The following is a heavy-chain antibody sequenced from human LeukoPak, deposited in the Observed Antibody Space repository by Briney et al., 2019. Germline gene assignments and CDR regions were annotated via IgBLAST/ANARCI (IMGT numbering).Heavy chain of an antibody. D-gene: IGHD3-9*01. CDR2: ISASGGST. V-gene: IGHV3-23*01. J-gene: IGHJ4*02. CDR1: GFTFSSYA. Sequence: QSGGSLRLSCAASGFTFSSYAVSWVRQAPGKGLEWVSTISASGGSTYHADSVKGRFTISRDNSKNTLYLQMNSLRVEDTAVYYCAKGRDDILTGYRSWGQGTLVTVSS. CDR3: AKGRDDILTGYRS.